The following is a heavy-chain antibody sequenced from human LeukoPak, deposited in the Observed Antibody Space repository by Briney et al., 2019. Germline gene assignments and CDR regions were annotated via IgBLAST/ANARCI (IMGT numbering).Heavy chain of an antibody. J-gene: IGHJ5*02. Sequence: ASVKVSCKASGYTFTRYYMHWVRQAPGQGLEWMGWTNPNSGGTNYAQKFQGRVTMTRDTSISTAYMELSRLRSDDTAVYYCARGGYPTNWFDPWGQGTLVTVSS. V-gene: IGHV1-2*02. D-gene: IGHD5-12*01. CDR1: GYTFTRYY. CDR3: ARGGYPTNWFDP. CDR2: TNPNSGGT.